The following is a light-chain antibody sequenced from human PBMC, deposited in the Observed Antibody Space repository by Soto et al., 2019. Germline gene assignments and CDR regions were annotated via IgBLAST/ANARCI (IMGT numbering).Light chain of an antibody. V-gene: IGKV1-5*03. J-gene: IGKJ1*01. Sequence: DIQITQSPSTLSGSVGDRVTITCRASQTISSWLAWYQQKPGKAPNLLIYKASTLTSGVPSRFSGSGSGTEFTLTISSLQPDDFATYYCQHYNSYSEAFGQGTKVDIK. CDR1: QTISSW. CDR2: KAS. CDR3: QHYNSYSEA.